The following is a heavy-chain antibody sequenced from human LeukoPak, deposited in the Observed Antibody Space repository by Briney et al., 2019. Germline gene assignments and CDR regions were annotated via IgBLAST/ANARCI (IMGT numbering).Heavy chain of an antibody. Sequence: GGSLRLSCTASGXIFSTCAMSWVRQAPGKGLEWVSAISGSGGTTYYADSVKGRFTISRDNSKNTLFLQMNSLRAEDTAVYYCAKDRSSSSWFDGYDFWGQGTMVTVSS. J-gene: IGHJ3*01. D-gene: IGHD6-13*01. CDR3: AKDRSSSSWFDGYDF. CDR1: GXIFSTCA. CDR2: ISGSGGTT. V-gene: IGHV3-23*01.